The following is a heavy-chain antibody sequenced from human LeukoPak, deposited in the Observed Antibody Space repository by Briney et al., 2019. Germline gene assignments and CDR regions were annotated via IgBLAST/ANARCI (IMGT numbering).Heavy chain of an antibody. D-gene: IGHD6-13*01. CDR3: ATVAASGACLEY. CDR2: IYYSGST. V-gene: IGHV4-39*01. Sequence: SETLSLTCTVSGASISSSSYYWGWIRQPPGKGLEWIGSIYYSGSTYYNPSLKSRVTISVETSKDQFSLKLSTVTAADTAVYYCATVAASGACLEYWGQGTLVTVSS. J-gene: IGHJ4*02. CDR1: GASISSSSYY.